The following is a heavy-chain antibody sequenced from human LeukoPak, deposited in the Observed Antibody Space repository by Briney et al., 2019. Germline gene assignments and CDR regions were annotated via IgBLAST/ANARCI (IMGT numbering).Heavy chain of an antibody. V-gene: IGHV3-9*01. CDR2: ISWNSGSI. CDR3: AKDSGVDYGDYFDY. CDR1: GFTFDDYA. D-gene: IGHD4-17*01. J-gene: IGHJ4*02. Sequence: GGSLRLSCAASGFTFDDYAMHWVRQAPGKGLEWVSGISWNSGSIGYADSVKGRFTISRDNAKNSLYLQMNSLRAEDTALYYCAKDSGVDYGDYFDYWGQGTLVTVSS.